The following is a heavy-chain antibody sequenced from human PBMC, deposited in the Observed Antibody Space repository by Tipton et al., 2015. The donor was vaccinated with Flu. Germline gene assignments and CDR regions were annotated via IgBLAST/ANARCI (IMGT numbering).Heavy chain of an antibody. Sequence: TLSLTCTVSGGSISSGGYYWSWIRQHPGKGLEWIGYIYYSGSTYYNPSLKSRVTISVDTSKNQFSLKLSSVTAADTAVYYCARGVAVYYYGMDVWGQGTTVTVSS. CDR3: ARGVAVYYYGMDV. CDR1: GGSISSGGYY. J-gene: IGHJ6*02. V-gene: IGHV4-31*03. CDR2: IYYSGST.